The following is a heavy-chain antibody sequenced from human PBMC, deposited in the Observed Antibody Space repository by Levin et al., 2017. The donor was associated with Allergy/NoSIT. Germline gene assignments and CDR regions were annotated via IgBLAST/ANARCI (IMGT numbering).Heavy chain of an antibody. CDR1: GFTFSSDV. CDR3: AKGSYCSAGTCYSRLGY. D-gene: IGHD2-15*01. V-gene: IGHV3-23*01. CDR2: ISGSGGTT. J-gene: IGHJ4*02. Sequence: SCAGSGFTFSSDVMSWVRQAPGKGLEWVPGISGSGGTTYYADSVKGRFTISRDNSKNTLYLQMNSLRAEDTAVYYCAKGSYCSAGTCYSRLGYWGQGTLVTVSS.